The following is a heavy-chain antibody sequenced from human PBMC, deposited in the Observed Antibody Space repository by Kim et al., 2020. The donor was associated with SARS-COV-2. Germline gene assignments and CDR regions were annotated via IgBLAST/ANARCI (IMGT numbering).Heavy chain of an antibody. Sequence: SETLSLTCTVSGGSISSSSYYWGWIRQPPGKGLEWIGSIYYSGSTYYNPSLKSRVTISVDTSKNQFSLKLSSVTAADTAVYYCARVGIAVAGATLYFDY. V-gene: IGHV4-39*07. CDR2: IYYSGST. CDR1: GGSISSSSYY. J-gene: IGHJ4*01. D-gene: IGHD6-19*01. CDR3: ARVGIAVAGATLYFDY.